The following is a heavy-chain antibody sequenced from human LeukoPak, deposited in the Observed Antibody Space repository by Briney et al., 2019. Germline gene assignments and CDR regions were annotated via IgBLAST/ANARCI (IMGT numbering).Heavy chain of an antibody. CDR2: IRYDETNK. CDR3: AKGEPGAAAFPL. CDR1: GFAVKSSY. V-gene: IGHV3-30*02. J-gene: IGHJ4*02. D-gene: IGHD6-13*01. Sequence: GGSLRLSCAASGFAVKSSYMSWVRQAPGKGLEWVAFIRYDETNKFYADSVKGRITISRDNSKNTLYLQMNSLRAEDTAVYYCAKGEPGAAAFPLWGQGTLVTVSS.